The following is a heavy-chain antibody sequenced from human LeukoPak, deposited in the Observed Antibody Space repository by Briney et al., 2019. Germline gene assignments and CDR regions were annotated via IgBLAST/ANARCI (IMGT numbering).Heavy chain of an antibody. CDR3: AKPMVVTAIFPDFDY. D-gene: IGHD2-21*02. V-gene: IGHV3-7*01. CDR2: IKEDGSEK. Sequence: GGSLRLSCAASGFTFSSYWMSWVRQAPGKGLEWVTNIKEDGSEKNYVDSVKGRFTISRDNAKNSLYLQMNSLRAEDTAVYYCAKPMVVTAIFPDFDYWGQGTPVTVSS. J-gene: IGHJ4*02. CDR1: GFTFSSYW.